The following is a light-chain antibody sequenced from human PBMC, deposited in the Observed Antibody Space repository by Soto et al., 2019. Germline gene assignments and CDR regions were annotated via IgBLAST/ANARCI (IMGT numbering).Light chain of an antibody. CDR1: QSISSW. Sequence: DIQMTQSPSTLSASVGDRVTITCRASQSISSWLAWYQQKPGKAPKLLIYDASSLESGVPSRFSGSGSGTEFTLTISSLQPDDFATSYCQQYNSYRTFGQGTKV. CDR3: QQYNSYRT. CDR2: DAS. J-gene: IGKJ1*01. V-gene: IGKV1-5*01.